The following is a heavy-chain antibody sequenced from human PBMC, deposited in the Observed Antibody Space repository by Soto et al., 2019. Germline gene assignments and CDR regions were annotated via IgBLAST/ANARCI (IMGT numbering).Heavy chain of an antibody. D-gene: IGHD7-27*01. CDR2: MNPNNGNA. J-gene: IGHJ4*02. CDR1: AYTFPSYD. CDR3: ARGPRNWGVDY. V-gene: IGHV1-8*01. Sequence: VSGEVSCKAAAYTFPSYDIDWVRQATGQDFEWMGWMNPNNGNAAYAQRFQGRVTMTRDTSKSTAFMELSSLTSEATAVYYCARGPRNWGVDYWGQGTLVTSPQ.